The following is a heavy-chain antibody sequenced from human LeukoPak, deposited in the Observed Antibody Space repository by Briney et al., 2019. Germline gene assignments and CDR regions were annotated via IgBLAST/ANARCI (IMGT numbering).Heavy chain of an antibody. CDR1: GGSFSSYY. Sequence: SETLSLTCTVSGGSFSSYYWNWIRQPAGKGLEWIGRIYTSGSTNYNPSLKSRVTMSVDTSKNQFSQKLNSVTAADTAVYYCARAGDSTSPLDYWGQGTLVTVSS. J-gene: IGHJ4*02. CDR2: IYTSGST. D-gene: IGHD2-2*01. CDR3: ARAGDSTSPLDY. V-gene: IGHV4-4*07.